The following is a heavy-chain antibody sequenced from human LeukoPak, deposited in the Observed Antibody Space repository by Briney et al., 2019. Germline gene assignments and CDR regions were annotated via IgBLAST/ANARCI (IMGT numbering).Heavy chain of an antibody. V-gene: IGHV3-49*03. D-gene: IGHD3-10*01. Sequence: GGSLRLSCTASGFTFGDYAMSWFRQAPGKGLEWVGFIRSKAYGGTTEYAASVKGRFTISRDDSKSIAYLQMNSLKTEDTAVYYCTRDPNYGSDRGNDYWGQGTLVTVSS. CDR2: IRSKAYGGTT. CDR1: GFTFGDYA. CDR3: TRDPNYGSDRGNDY. J-gene: IGHJ4*02.